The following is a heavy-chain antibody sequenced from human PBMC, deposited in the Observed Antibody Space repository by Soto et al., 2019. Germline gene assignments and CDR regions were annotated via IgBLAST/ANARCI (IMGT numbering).Heavy chain of an antibody. D-gene: IGHD5-12*01. CDR1: GFTFSEYY. J-gene: IGHJ4*02. CDR3: ARSATIVADIHY. CDR2: RSSSGSNR. Sequence: PGGYLRLSCAGSGFTFSEYYMRLVSQAPGKGLEWVSYRSSSGSNRYYADSVKGRFTSAREHVNSSLYLQRNSLKAEGTAVYYCARSATIVADIHYRGQGDLVPVAS. V-gene: IGHV3-11*01.